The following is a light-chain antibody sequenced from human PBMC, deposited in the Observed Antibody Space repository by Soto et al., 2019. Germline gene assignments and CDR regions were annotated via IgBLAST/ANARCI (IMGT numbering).Light chain of an antibody. CDR3: QQHGSGPWT. J-gene: IGKJ1*01. CDR2: IAS. CDR1: QSVSGSN. V-gene: IGKV3-20*01. Sequence: PGERATLSCRASQSVSGSNLAWYQHKPGQGPRLLIYIASRRATGIPDRFSGSGSGTEFTLTISRLEPDDFAVYYCQQHGSGPWTFGQGTKVEIK.